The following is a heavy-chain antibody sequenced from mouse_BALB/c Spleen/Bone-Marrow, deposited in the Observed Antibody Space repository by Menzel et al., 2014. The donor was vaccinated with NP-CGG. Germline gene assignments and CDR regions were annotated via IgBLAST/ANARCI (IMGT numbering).Heavy chain of an antibody. V-gene: IGHV14-3*02. J-gene: IGHJ2*01. Sequence: EVQLQQSGAELMKPGASVKLSCTASGFNIKDTYMHWVKQRPEQGLEWIGRIDPANGNTKYDPKFQGKATITADTSSNTAYLQLSSLTSEDTAVYYCARLITTDYWGQGTTLTVSS. CDR1: GFNIKDTY. CDR3: ARLITTDY. CDR2: IDPANGNT. D-gene: IGHD2-4*01.